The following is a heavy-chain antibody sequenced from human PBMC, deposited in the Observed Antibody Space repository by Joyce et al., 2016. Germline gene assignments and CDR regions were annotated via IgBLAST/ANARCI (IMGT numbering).Heavy chain of an antibody. V-gene: IGHV3-21*02. CDR2: ISGDSSFI. CDR3: ARGGKDYEYSMDV. Sequence: EVQLVESGGSLVKPGGSLRISCAASGFTFSALSMSWFRQAPGKGLEWVSAISGDSSFIFYADSVRDRFTVSRDNAKNSLYLQMYSLRVEDTAVFYCARGGKDYEYSMDVWGQGTTVTVSS. D-gene: IGHD3-16*01. CDR1: GFTFSALS. J-gene: IGHJ6*02.